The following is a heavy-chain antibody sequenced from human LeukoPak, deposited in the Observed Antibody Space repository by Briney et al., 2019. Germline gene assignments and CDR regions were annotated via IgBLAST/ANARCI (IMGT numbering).Heavy chain of an antibody. CDR3: ATDVSGDYLNH. CDR2: FNPEDGET. J-gene: IGHJ4*02. V-gene: IGHV1-24*01. CDR1: EYIFTELS. D-gene: IGHD4-17*01. Sequence: GASVKVSCKVSEYIFTELSMHWVRQAPGKGLEWMGGFNPEDGETFYAQKFQGRVTMTEDTSTDTAYMELSSLSYDDTAVYYCATDVSGDYLNHWGQGTLVTVSS.